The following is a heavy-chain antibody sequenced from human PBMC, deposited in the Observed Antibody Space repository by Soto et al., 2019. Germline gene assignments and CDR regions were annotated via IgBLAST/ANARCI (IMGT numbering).Heavy chain of an antibody. Sequence: GWSLRLSCAAAGFTFSSYAMSWVRQAPGKXLEWVSAISGSGGSTYYADSVKGRFTISRDNSKNTLYLQMNSLRAEDTAVYYCAKGPTYYYDSSGYYSFDYWGQGTLVTVFS. D-gene: IGHD3-22*01. V-gene: IGHV3-23*01. CDR2: ISGSGGST. J-gene: IGHJ4*02. CDR3: AKGPTYYYDSSGYYSFDY. CDR1: GFTFSSYA.